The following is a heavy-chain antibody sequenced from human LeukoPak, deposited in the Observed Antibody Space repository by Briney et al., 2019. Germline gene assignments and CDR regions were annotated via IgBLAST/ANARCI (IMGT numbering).Heavy chain of an antibody. D-gene: IGHD6-19*01. Sequence: GGSLRLSCAASGFTFSSYSMNWVRQAPGKGLEWVSSISSSSSYIYYADSVKGRFTISRDNSKNTLYLQMNSLRAEDTAVYYCAKDHLREQYSSGWLVDYWGQGALVTVSS. J-gene: IGHJ4*02. CDR2: ISSSSSYI. V-gene: IGHV3-21*01. CDR3: AKDHLREQYSSGWLVDY. CDR1: GFTFSSYS.